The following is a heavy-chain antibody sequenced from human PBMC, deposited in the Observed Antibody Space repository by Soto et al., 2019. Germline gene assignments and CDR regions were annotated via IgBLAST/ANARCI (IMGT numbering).Heavy chain of an antibody. Sequence: GESLKISCKGSGYSFTSYWIGWVRQMPGKGLEWMGIIYPGDSDTRYSPSFQGQVTISADKSISTAYLQWSSLKASDTAMYYCASQGYYDSSGYAPVITRGDDAFDIWGQGTMVTVSS. CDR3: ASQGYYDSSGYAPVITRGDDAFDI. CDR2: IYPGDSDT. CDR1: GYSFTSYW. V-gene: IGHV5-51*01. J-gene: IGHJ3*02. D-gene: IGHD3-22*01.